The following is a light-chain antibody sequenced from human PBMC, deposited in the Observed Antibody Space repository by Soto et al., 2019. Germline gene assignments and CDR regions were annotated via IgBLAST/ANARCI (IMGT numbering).Light chain of an antibody. V-gene: IGKV3-15*01. CDR2: GTS. J-gene: IGKJ4*01. Sequence: EIVLTQSPATLSLSPGERATLSCRASQGVGGHLAWYQHKPGQAPRLLIYGTSTKATGIPARFRGSRSGPEFTLTINSLQSEDSAIYYRQPYNNWTLTFGGGTKVDIK. CDR1: QGVGGH. CDR3: QPYNNWTLT.